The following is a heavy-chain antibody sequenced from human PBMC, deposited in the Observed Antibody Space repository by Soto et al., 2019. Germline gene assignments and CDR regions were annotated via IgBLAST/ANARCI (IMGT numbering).Heavy chain of an antibody. CDR2: IIPIFGTT. CDR1: GGTFGSDA. J-gene: IGHJ5*02. CDR3: AGGGTDRGYNTNCYYP. V-gene: IGHV1-69*06. D-gene: IGHD3-22*01. Sequence: ASVKVSCKASGGTFGSDAITWVRQAPGQGLEWVGRIIPIFGTTNYAQNLQGRVTISAHKSTLTSYMELHSLTSDDTDLYYCAGGGTDRGYNTNCYYPWRQRTQVTVSS.